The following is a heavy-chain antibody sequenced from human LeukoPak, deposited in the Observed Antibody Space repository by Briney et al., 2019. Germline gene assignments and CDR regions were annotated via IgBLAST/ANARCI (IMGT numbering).Heavy chain of an antibody. J-gene: IGHJ3*02. CDR3: ARVGPYSSSFYAFDI. CDR2: IYYSGST. Sequence: SETLSLTCTVSGGSISSSSYYWGWIRQPPGKGLEWIGYIYYSGSTNYNPPLKSRVTISVDTSKNQFSLKLSSVTAADTAVYYCARVGPYSSSFYAFDIWGQGTMVTVSS. V-gene: IGHV4-61*05. CDR1: GGSISSSSYY. D-gene: IGHD6-13*01.